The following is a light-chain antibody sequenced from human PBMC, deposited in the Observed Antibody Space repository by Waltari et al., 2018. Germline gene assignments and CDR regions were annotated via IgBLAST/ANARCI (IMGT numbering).Light chain of an antibody. V-gene: IGKV1-5*03. CDR3: QQYNSYPFT. Sequence: DIQTTQSPSPLSASVGDRVTITCRASQSISSWLAWYQQKPGKAPKLLIYKASSLESGVPSRFSGSGSGTEFTLTISSLQPDDFATYYCQQYNSYPFTFGPGTKVDIK. J-gene: IGKJ3*01. CDR1: QSISSW. CDR2: KAS.